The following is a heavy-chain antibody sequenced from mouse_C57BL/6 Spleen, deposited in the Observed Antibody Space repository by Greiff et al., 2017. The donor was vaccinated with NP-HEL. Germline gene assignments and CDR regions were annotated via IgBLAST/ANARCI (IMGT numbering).Heavy chain of an antibody. CDR2: ISYSGST. Sequence: EVKLVESGPGLAKPSQTLSLTCSVTGYSITRDYWNWIRKFPGNKLEYMGYISYSGSTYYNPSLKSRISITRDTSTNQYYLQLTSVTTEDTATYYSARGVYYGSSPYFDYWGQGTTLTVSS. V-gene: IGHV3-8*01. J-gene: IGHJ2*01. CDR3: ARGVYYGSSPYFDY. CDR1: GYSITRDY. D-gene: IGHD1-1*01.